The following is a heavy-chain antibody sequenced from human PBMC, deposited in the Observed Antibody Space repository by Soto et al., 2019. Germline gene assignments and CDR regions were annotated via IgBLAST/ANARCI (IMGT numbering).Heavy chain of an antibody. CDR3: AREYSYGYYYYYAMDV. CDR2: IYSGGST. CDR1: GFTVSSNY. V-gene: IGHV3-66*01. J-gene: IGHJ6*02. D-gene: IGHD5-18*01. Sequence: EVQLVESGGGLVQPGGSLRLSCAASGFTVSSNYMSWVRQAPGKGLEWVSVIYSGGSTYYADSVKGRFTISRDNSKNTLYLQMNSLRAEDTAVYYCAREYSYGYYYYYAMDVWDQGTTVTVSS.